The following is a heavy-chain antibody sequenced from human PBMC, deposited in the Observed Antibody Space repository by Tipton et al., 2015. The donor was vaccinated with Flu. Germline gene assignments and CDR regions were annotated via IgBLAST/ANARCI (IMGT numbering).Heavy chain of an antibody. J-gene: IGHJ3*02. Sequence: TLSLTCTVSGGSISSSSYYWGWIRQPPGKGLEWIGSIYHSGSTYYNPSLKSRVTISVDTSKNQFSLKLSSVTAADTAVYYCARGYSSGWLYAFDIWGQGTMVTVSS. V-gene: IGHV4-39*07. D-gene: IGHD6-19*01. CDR2: IYHSGST. CDR3: ARGYSSGWLYAFDI. CDR1: GGSISSSSYY.